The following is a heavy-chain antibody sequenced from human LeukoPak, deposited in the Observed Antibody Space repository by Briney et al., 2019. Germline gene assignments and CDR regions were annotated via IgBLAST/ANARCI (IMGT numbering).Heavy chain of an antibody. CDR1: GFTFSSYA. Sequence: PGGSLRLSCAASGFTFSSYAMSWVRQAPGKGLELVSAISGSGGSTYYADSVKGRFTISRDNSKNTLYLQMNSLRAEDTAVYYCAKLGGGYCSGGSCYHGYFQHWGQGTLVTVSS. CDR2: ISGSGGST. D-gene: IGHD2-15*01. J-gene: IGHJ1*01. CDR3: AKLGGGYCSGGSCYHGYFQH. V-gene: IGHV3-23*01.